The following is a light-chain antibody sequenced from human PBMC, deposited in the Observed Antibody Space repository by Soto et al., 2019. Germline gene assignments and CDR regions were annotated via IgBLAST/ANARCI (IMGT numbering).Light chain of an antibody. CDR2: GAS. J-gene: IGKJ5*01. CDR1: QSVSSH. CDR3: QQYGSSPGIT. Sequence: EIVLTQSPGTLSLSPGERATLSCRASQSVSSHLAWHQHKPGQAPRLLMYGASTRASGIPDRFSGSGCGTDFTLTISRLEPEDFAVYFCQQYGSSPGITFGQGTRLEIK. V-gene: IGKV3-20*01.